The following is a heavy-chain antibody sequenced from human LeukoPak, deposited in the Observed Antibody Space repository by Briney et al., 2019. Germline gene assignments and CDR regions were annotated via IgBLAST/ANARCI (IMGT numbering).Heavy chain of an antibody. J-gene: IGHJ4*02. CDR1: GGSISSYY. D-gene: IGHD6-13*01. CDR2: IYYSGST. Sequence: SETLSLTCTVSGGSISSYYWSWIRQPPGKGLEWIGYIYYSGSTNYNPSLKSRVAISVDASKKQFSLKLTSVTAADTAVYYCARQGGYSSSPDYWGQGTLVTVSS. V-gene: IGHV4-59*08. CDR3: ARQGGYSSSPDY.